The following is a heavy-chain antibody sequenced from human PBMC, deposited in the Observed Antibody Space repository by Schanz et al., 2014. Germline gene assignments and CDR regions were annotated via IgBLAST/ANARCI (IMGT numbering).Heavy chain of an antibody. CDR1: GYTFTSYD. CDR3: ASGRAFDY. V-gene: IGHV1-8*01. CDR2: MNPNSGNP. J-gene: IGHJ4*02. Sequence: QAQLIQSGAEVKKPGASVKVSCTASGYTFTSYDINWVRQAPGQGLEWLGWMNPNSGNPGFAQKFRGRVTMSRNTSMSTAYIELHILTSEDTAVYFCASGRAFDYWGQGTLVTVSS.